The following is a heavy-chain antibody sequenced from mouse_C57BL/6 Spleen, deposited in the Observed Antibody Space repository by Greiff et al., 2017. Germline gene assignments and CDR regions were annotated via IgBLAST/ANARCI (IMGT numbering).Heavy chain of an antibody. J-gene: IGHJ2*01. V-gene: IGHV1-72*01. CDR3: ARSDGSSRYYFDY. CDR1: GYTFTSYW. D-gene: IGHD1-1*01. Sequence: QVQLQQPGAELVKPGASVKLSCKASGYTFTSYWMHWVKQRPGRGLEWIGRIDPNSGGTKYTEKFKSKATLTVDKPSSTAYMQLSSLTSEDSAVYYWARSDGSSRYYFDYWGQGTTLTVSS. CDR2: IDPNSGGT.